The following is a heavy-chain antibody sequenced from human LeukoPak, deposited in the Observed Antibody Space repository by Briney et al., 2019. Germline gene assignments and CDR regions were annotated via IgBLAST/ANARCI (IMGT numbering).Heavy chain of an antibody. CDR2: IYYSGST. Sequence: SETLSLTCTVSGGSISSYYWSWIRQPPGKGLEWIGYIYYSGSTNYNHSLKSRVTISVDTSKNQFSLKLSSVTAADTAVYYCAKRVYYDFWSGPNWFDPWGQGTLVTVSS. D-gene: IGHD3-3*01. CDR1: GGSISSYY. V-gene: IGHV4-59*01. J-gene: IGHJ5*02. CDR3: AKRVYYDFWSGPNWFDP.